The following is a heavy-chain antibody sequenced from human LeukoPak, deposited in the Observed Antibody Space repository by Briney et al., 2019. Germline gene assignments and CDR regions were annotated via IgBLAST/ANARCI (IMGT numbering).Heavy chain of an antibody. D-gene: IGHD3-9*01. CDR1: GGSISSYY. J-gene: IGHJ4*02. Sequence: SETLSLTCTVSGGSISSYYWSWIRQPAGKGLEWIGRIYTSGSTNYNPSLKSRVTMSVDTSKNQFSLKLSSVTAADTAVYYCARGGFDILTGYYNLDYWGQGTLVTVSS. CDR3: ARGGFDILTGYYNLDY. CDR2: IYTSGST. V-gene: IGHV4-4*07.